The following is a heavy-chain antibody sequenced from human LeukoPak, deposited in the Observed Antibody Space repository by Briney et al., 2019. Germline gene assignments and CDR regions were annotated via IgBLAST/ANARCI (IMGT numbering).Heavy chain of an antibody. CDR3: ARGGPGPTDYFDY. CDR2: ISDDGSSS. J-gene: IGHJ4*02. Sequence: GGSLRLSCAASGFTFSSYWMHWVSQAPEKGLVWVSRISDDGSSSNYADSVKGRFTISRDNAKNTLYLQMNSLRAEDAAVYYCARGGPGPTDYFDYWGQGTLVTVSS. V-gene: IGHV3-74*01. D-gene: IGHD1-14*01. CDR1: GFTFSSYW.